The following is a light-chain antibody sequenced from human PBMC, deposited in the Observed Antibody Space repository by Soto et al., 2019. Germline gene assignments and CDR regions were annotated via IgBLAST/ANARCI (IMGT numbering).Light chain of an antibody. V-gene: IGLV2-14*01. J-gene: IGLJ1*01. CDR2: EVT. CDR3: SSYTSSSTLYV. Sequence: QSVLTQPRSVSASPGQSITISCTGTSSDVGGHNYVSWYQQHPGKAPKLMIYEVTNRPAGISNRFSGSKSGTTASLTISGLQAEDEADYYCSSYTSSSTLYVFGTGTKVTVL. CDR1: SSDVGGHNY.